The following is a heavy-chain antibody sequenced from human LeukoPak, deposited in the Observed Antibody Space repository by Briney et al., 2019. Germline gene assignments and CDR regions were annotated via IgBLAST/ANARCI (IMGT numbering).Heavy chain of an antibody. CDR3: ARQPSATAAFDI. Sequence: SETLSLTCAVSGGSISNDYWSWIRQSPGKGLEWIGYIYYTGENTNYSPSFKSRVTMSVGTSKNQFSLHLTSVTAADTAIYYCARQPSATAAFDIWGQGTMVTVSS. J-gene: IGHJ3*02. CDR2: IYYTGENT. D-gene: IGHD2-2*01. CDR1: GGSISNDY. V-gene: IGHV4-59*08.